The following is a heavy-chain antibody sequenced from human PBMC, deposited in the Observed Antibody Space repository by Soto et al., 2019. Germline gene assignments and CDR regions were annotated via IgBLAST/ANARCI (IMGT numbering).Heavy chain of an antibody. Sequence: ASVKVSCKASEGTFSSYAICWVRQAPGQGLEWMGGIIPIFGTANYAQKFQGRVTITADKSPSTAYMELSSLRSEDTAVYYCASINSNYYYYGMDVWGQGTTVTVSS. CDR1: EGTFSSYA. CDR3: ASINSNYYYYGMDV. V-gene: IGHV1-69*06. D-gene: IGHD4-4*01. J-gene: IGHJ6*02. CDR2: IIPIFGTA.